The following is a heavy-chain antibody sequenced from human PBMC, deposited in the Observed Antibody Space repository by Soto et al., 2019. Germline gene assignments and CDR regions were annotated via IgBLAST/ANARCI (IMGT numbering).Heavy chain of an antibody. Sequence: SETLSLTCTVSGGSISIGGYYWSWIRHHPGKGLEWIGYIYYSGSTYYNPSLKSRVTISVDTSKNQFSLKLSSVTAADTAVYYCARDRSGSSVFYYYYMDVWGKGTTVTVSS. CDR1: GGSISIGGYY. D-gene: IGHD6-6*01. V-gene: IGHV4-31*03. J-gene: IGHJ6*03. CDR3: ARDRSGSSVFYYYYMDV. CDR2: IYYSGST.